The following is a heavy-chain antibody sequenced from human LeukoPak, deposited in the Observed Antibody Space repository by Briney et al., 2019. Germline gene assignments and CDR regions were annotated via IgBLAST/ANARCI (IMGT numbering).Heavy chain of an antibody. V-gene: IGHV3-30*02. CDR1: GFTFSSYD. CDR2: IRYDGSNK. J-gene: IGHJ6*03. D-gene: IGHD6-19*01. Sequence: GRSLRLSCAASGFTFSSYDIHGVGQAPGQGLGWVAFIRYDGSNKYYADSVRGRFTISRDNSKNTLYLHMNSLRAEDTAVYFCAKGSKAVLFTRDHYMDVWGKGTTVTISS. CDR3: AKGSKAVLFTRDHYMDV.